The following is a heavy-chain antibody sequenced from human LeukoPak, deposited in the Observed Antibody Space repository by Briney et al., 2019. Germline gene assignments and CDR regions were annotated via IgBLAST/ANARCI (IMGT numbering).Heavy chain of an antibody. CDR3: ARQAYITGPYDY. J-gene: IGHJ4*02. Sequence: GESLKISCKGSGYTFTSYWIGWVRQMPGKGLEWMGIIYPTDSETRYSPSFQGQVTISADKSISTAYLQWSSLKASDTAIYYCARQAYITGPYDYWGQGTLVTVSS. CDR1: GYTFTSYW. D-gene: IGHD1-20*01. V-gene: IGHV5-51*01. CDR2: IYPTDSET.